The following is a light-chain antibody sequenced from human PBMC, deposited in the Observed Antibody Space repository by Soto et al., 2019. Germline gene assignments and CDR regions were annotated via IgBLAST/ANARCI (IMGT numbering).Light chain of an antibody. CDR1: SSNIGAGYD. Sequence: QPVLTQPPSVSGAPGQRVTISCTGSSSNIGAGYDVHWYQQLPGTPPKLLIYVTNNRPSGVPDRFSGSKSGTSASLAITGLQAEDEAQYYCQSYDSLSAGVFGGGTQLTVL. CDR3: QSYDSLSAGV. J-gene: IGLJ3*02. CDR2: VTN. V-gene: IGLV1-40*01.